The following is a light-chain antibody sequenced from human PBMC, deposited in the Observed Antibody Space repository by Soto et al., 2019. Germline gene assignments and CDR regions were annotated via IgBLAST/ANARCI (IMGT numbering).Light chain of an antibody. Sequence: EIVLSQSPGIMSLSPGERATLSCRASQSVPNTYFAWYQQKPGQPPRLLISGASHRAAGIPDRFSGSGSGTDITLTISRQEPEDFAVYFCQQFGNSPWTFGQGTRVEI. V-gene: IGKV3-20*01. CDR2: GAS. CDR3: QQFGNSPWT. CDR1: QSVPNTY. J-gene: IGKJ1*01.